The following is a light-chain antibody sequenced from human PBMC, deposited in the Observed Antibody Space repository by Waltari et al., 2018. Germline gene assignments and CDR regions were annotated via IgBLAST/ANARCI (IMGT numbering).Light chain of an antibody. CDR2: KTS. J-gene: IGKJ4*01. V-gene: IGKV1-5*03. CDR1: QSSSEW. Sequence: DIQMTQSPSTLSASVGDRVTITCRASQSSSEWLAWYQQKPGKAPKLPIYKTSNLQSGVPSRFSGSGSGTEFTLTISSLQPDDFATYYCQQYNLYPLTFGGGTKVEIK. CDR3: QQYNLYPLT.